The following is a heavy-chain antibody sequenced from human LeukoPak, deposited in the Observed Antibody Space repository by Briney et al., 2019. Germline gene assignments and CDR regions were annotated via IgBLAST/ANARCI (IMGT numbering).Heavy chain of an antibody. D-gene: IGHD4-17*01. CDR3: ARARSRGDYENDY. V-gene: IGHV3-30*02. CDR1: GFTFSTYG. CDR2: IRYDGSNK. J-gene: IGHJ4*02. Sequence: GGSLRLSCAASGFTFSTYGIHWVRQAPGKGLEWVTFIRYDGSNKYYADSVKGRFTISRDNSKNTLYLQMNSLRAEDTAVYYCARARSRGDYENDYWGQGTLVTVSS.